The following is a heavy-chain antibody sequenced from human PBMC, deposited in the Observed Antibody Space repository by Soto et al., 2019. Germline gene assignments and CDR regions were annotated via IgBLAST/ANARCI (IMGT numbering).Heavy chain of an antibody. CDR2: ISYDGSNK. Sequence: PGGSLRLSCAASGFTFSSYAMHWVRQAPGKGLEWVAVISYDGSNKYYADSVKGRFTISRDNSKNTLCLQMNSLRAEDTAVYYCARPHSSGHYYYYGMDVWGQGTTVTVSS. CDR3: ARPHSSGHYYYYGMDV. CDR1: GFTFSSYA. J-gene: IGHJ6*02. V-gene: IGHV3-30-3*01. D-gene: IGHD3-22*01.